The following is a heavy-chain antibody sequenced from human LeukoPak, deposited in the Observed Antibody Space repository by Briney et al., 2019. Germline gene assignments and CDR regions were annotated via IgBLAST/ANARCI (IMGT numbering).Heavy chain of an antibody. J-gene: IGHJ6*02. Sequence: ETLSLTCTVSGGSISSYYWSWIRQPPGKGLEWVSAISGSGGSTYYADSVKGRFTISRDNSKNTLYLQMNSLRAEDTAVYYCAKDGIWEQWLVRTYYYYGMDVWGQGTTVTVSS. CDR2: ISGSGGST. CDR3: AKDGIWEQWLVRTYYYYGMDV. CDR1: GGSISSYY. D-gene: IGHD6-19*01. V-gene: IGHV3-23*01.